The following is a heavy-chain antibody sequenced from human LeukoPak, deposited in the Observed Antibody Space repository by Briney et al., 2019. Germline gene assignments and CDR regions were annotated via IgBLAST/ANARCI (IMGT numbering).Heavy chain of an antibody. Sequence: GGSLRLSCAASGFTFSTYWMSWVRQAPGKGLEWVANIKQDGSEKYYVDSVKGRFTISRDNAKNSLYLQMNSLRAEDTAVYYCAKAYSSGWYGEWGQGTLVTVSS. CDR2: IKQDGSEK. CDR1: GFTFSTYW. D-gene: IGHD6-19*01. CDR3: AKAYSSGWYGE. J-gene: IGHJ4*02. V-gene: IGHV3-7*03.